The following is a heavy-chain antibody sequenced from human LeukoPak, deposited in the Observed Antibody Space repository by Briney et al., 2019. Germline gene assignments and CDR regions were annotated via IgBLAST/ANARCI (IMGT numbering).Heavy chain of an antibody. CDR1: GGSISSSTYY. CDR2: IYFSGDT. Sequence: PSETLSLTCTVFGGSISSSTYYWAWIRQPPGKGLEWIGSIYFSGDTYYSPSLKSRVTISVDTSKNQLSLKLSSVTAADTAVYYCARGDGYNLGFDSWSQGTLVTVSS. D-gene: IGHD5-24*01. CDR3: ARGDGYNLGFDS. V-gene: IGHV4-39*07. J-gene: IGHJ4*02.